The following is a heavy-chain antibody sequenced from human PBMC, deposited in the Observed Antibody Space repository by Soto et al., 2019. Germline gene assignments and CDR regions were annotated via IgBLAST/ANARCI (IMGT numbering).Heavy chain of an antibody. CDR1: GYTFTSYG. CDR2: ISAYNGNT. CDR3: AREVGIAAAVDLYYFDY. V-gene: IGHV1-18*01. Sequence: ASVKVSCKASGYTFTSYGISWVRQAPGQGLERMGWISAYNGNTNYAQKLQGRVTMTTDTSTSTAYMELRSLRSDDAAVYYCAREVGIAAAVDLYYFDYWGQGTLVTVSS. J-gene: IGHJ4*02. D-gene: IGHD6-13*01.